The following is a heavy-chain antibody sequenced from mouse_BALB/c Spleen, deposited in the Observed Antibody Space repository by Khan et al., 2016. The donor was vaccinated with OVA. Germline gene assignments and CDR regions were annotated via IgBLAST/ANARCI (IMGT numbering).Heavy chain of an antibody. CDR1: GYTFTTYW. J-gene: IGHJ2*02. CDR3: TRDRIDY. Sequence: QMQLEESGADLAKPGASVKMSCKASGYTFTTYWMHWVNQRPGQGLEWIGYINPTSGYTDYNEKFKDRATLSADKSSSTAYMQLSSLTSENSAVDYCTRDRIDYWGQGTSLTVSS. CDR2: INPTSGYT. V-gene: IGHV1-7*01.